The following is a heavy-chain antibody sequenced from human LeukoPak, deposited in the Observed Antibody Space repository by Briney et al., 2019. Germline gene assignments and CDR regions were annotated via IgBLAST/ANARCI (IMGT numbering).Heavy chain of an antibody. J-gene: IGHJ4*02. V-gene: IGHV4-39*01. D-gene: IGHD3-22*01. CDR3: TTLYYYNSSAPLRPFDY. Sequence: SETLSLTCTVSGGSISSSTYYWGWIRQPPGKGLEWIGSIYYSGSPYYNPSLKSRVTISVDTSKNQFSLKLSSVTAADTAVYYCTTLYYYNSSAPLRPFDYWGQGTLVTVSS. CDR2: IYYSGSP. CDR1: GGSISSSTYY.